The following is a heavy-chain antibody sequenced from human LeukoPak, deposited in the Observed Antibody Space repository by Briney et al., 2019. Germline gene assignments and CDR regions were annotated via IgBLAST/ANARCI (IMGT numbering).Heavy chain of an antibody. CDR3: ARYGRGVGASRDWFDP. D-gene: IGHD3-10*02. CDR2: IYPGDSDT. J-gene: IGHJ5*02. Sequence: GESLKISCKGSGYSFTTYWIGGVRQLPGKGLEWMGTIYPGDSDTRYSPSFQGQVTISADKSISTAYLQWNSLKASDTAIYYCARYGRGVGASRDWFDPWGQGTLVTVSS. CDR1: GYSFTTYW. V-gene: IGHV5-51*01.